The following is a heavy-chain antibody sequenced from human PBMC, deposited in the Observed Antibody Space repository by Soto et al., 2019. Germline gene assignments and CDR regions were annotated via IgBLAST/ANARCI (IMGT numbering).Heavy chain of an antibody. CDR1: GFSLSTSGVG. Sequence: KESGPTLVKPTQTLTLTCPFSGFSLSTSGVGVGWIRHPPGKALEWLALIYWDDDKRYSPSLKSRLTITKDTSKNQVVLTMTNMDPVDTATYYCAHTGFDFWSGYYRSEEYNWFDPWGQGTLVTVSS. D-gene: IGHD3-3*01. CDR2: IYWDDDK. CDR3: AHTGFDFWSGYYRSEEYNWFDP. J-gene: IGHJ5*02. V-gene: IGHV2-5*02.